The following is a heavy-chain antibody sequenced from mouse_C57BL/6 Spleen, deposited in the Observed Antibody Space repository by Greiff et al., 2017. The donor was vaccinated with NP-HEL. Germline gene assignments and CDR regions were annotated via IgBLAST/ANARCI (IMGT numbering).Heavy chain of an antibody. J-gene: IGHJ4*01. CDR3: TRYYYSPYYAMDY. Sequence: VQLQQSGAELVRPGASVTLSCKASGYTFTDYEMHWVKQTPVHGLEWIGAIDPETGGTAYNQKFKGKAILTADKSSSTAYMELRSLTSEDSAVYYCTRYYYSPYYAMDYWGQGTSVTVSS. D-gene: IGHD2-12*01. CDR1: GYTFTDYE. V-gene: IGHV1-15*01. CDR2: IDPETGGT.